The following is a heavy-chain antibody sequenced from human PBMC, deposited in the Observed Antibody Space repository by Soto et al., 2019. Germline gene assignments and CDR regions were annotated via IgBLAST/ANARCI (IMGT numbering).Heavy chain of an antibody. CDR2: ISYDGSNK. D-gene: IGHD2-15*01. J-gene: IGHJ2*01. Sequence: QVQLVESGGGVGQPGRSLRLSCAASGFTFSSYGMHWVRQAPGKGLEWVAVISYDGSNKYYADSVKGRFTISRDNSKNTLYPQMNSLRAEDTAVYYCAKERGYCSGGSCFNWYFDLWGRGTLVTVSS. CDR1: GFTFSSYG. CDR3: AKERGYCSGGSCFNWYFDL. V-gene: IGHV3-30*18.